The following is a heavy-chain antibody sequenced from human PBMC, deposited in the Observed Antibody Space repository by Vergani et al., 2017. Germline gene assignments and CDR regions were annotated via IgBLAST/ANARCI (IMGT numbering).Heavy chain of an antibody. Sequence: EVQLLESGGGLVQPGGSLRLSCAASGFTFSSYAMSWVRQAPGKGLEWVSAISGSGGSKYYADSVKGRFTSSRDNSKNTLYLQMNSLRAEDTAVYYCAKAGKRTVVTWANDYWGQGTLVTVSS. V-gene: IGHV3-23*01. CDR3: AKAGKRTVVTWANDY. D-gene: IGHD4-23*01. CDR1: GFTFSSYA. CDR2: ISGSGGSK. J-gene: IGHJ4*02.